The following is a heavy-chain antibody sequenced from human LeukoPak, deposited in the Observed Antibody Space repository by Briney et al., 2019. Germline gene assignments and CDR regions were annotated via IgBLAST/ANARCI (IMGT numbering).Heavy chain of an antibody. CDR2: MNPNSGNT. Sequence: ASVKVSCKASGYTFTSYDINWVRQATGQGLEWMGWMNPNSGNTGYAQKFQGRVTMTRNTSISTAYMELSSLRPEDTAVYYCSHIVVVKGAFDIWGQGTMVTVSS. V-gene: IGHV1-8*01. D-gene: IGHD2-21*01. J-gene: IGHJ3*02. CDR3: SHIVVVKGAFDI. CDR1: GYTFTSYD.